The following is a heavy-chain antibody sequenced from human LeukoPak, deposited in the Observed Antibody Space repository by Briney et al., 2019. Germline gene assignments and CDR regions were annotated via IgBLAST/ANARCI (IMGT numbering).Heavy chain of an antibody. CDR1: GGSISSYY. CDR2: IYTSGST. CDR3: ARDFVRSGWYWFDP. V-gene: IGHV4-4*07. D-gene: IGHD6-19*01. J-gene: IGHJ5*02. Sequence: SETLSLTCTVSGGSISSYYWSWIRQAAGKGLEWIGRIYTSGSTNYNPSLKSRVTMSVDTSKNQFSLKLSSVSAADTAVYYCARDFVRSGWYWFDPWGQGTLVTVSS.